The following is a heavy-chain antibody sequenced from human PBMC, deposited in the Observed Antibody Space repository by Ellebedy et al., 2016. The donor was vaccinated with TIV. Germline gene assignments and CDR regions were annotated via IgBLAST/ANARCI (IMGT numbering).Heavy chain of an antibody. CDR2: IDPSDSYT. V-gene: IGHV5-10-1*01. Sequence: GESLKISXKGSGYSFTSYWISWVRQMPGKGLEWMGRIDPSDSYTNYSPSFQGHVTISADKSISTAYLQWSSLKASDTAMYYCARKVSSGWYFDYWGQGTLVTVSS. J-gene: IGHJ4*02. CDR1: GYSFTSYW. CDR3: ARKVSSGWYFDY. D-gene: IGHD6-19*01.